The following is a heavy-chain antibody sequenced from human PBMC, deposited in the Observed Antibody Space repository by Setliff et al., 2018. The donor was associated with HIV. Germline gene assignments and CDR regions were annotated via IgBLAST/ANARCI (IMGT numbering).Heavy chain of an antibody. J-gene: IGHJ4*02. V-gene: IGHV3-15*01. Sequence: PGGSLRLSCAASGFTFSNAWMNWVRQAPGKGLAWVGRIKSIGDGETTDYAAPVKGRFTISRDDSKNTLYLQLNNLETEYTAFYFCSTRLRWSPEKIDYWGQGTLVTVSS. CDR3: STRLRWSPEKIDY. D-gene: IGHD6-13*01. CDR1: GFTFSNAW. CDR2: IKSIGDGETT.